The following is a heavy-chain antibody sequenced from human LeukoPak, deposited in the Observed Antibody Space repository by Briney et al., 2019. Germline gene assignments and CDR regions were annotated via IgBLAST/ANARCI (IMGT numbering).Heavy chain of an antibody. V-gene: IGHV3-30-3*01. J-gene: IGHJ4*02. CDR1: GFTFSSYA. Sequence: PGGSLRLSCAASGFTFSSYAMHWVRQAPGKGLEWVAVISYDGSNKYYADSVKGRFTISRDNSKNTLYLQMNSLRAEDTAVYYCARAPGIAVAGSKYWGQGTLVTVSS. CDR2: ISYDGSNK. CDR3: ARAPGIAVAGSKY. D-gene: IGHD6-19*01.